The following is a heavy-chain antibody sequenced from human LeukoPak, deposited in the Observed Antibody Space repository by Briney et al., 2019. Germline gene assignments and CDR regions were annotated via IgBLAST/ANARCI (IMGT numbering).Heavy chain of an antibody. D-gene: IGHD3-10*01. CDR2: INPNSGGT. V-gene: IGHV1-2*02. CDR3: ARVPTMVRGVIHYMDV. J-gene: IGHJ6*03. CDR1: GYTFTGYY. Sequence: ASVKVSCKASGYTFTGYYIHWVRQAPGQGLEWMGWINPNSGGTNYAQKFQGRVTMTRDTSISTAYMELSRLRSDDTAVYYCARVPTMVRGVIHYMDVWGKGTTVTISS.